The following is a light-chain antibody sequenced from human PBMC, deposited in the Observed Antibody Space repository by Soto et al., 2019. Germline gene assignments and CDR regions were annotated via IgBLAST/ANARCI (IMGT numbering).Light chain of an antibody. Sequence: DIQMTQSPSSLSASVGERVTRTCRASQTISSWLAWYQQKPGKAPKLLIYDASSLESGVPSRFSGSGSGTEFTLTISSLQPDDFATYYCQQYNSYWTFGRGTKVDIK. CDR1: QTISSW. V-gene: IGKV1-5*01. CDR2: DAS. J-gene: IGKJ1*01. CDR3: QQYNSYWT.